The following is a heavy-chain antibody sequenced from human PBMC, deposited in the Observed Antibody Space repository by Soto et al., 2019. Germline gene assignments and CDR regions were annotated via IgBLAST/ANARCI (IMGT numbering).Heavy chain of an antibody. CDR3: ARGIVGATTSACNI. CDR2: INHSGST. Sequence: ASETLSLTCAVYGGSFSGYYWSWIRQPPGKGLEWIGEINHSGSTNYNPSLKSRVTMSVDTSKNQFSLKLSSVTAADTAVYSCARGIVGATTSACNICGKGPM. D-gene: IGHD1-26*01. J-gene: IGHJ3*02. CDR1: GGSFSGYY. V-gene: IGHV4-34*01.